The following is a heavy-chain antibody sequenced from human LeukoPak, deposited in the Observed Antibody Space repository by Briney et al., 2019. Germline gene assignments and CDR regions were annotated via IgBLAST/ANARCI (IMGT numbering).Heavy chain of an antibody. V-gene: IGHV4-34*01. J-gene: IGHJ4*02. Sequence: SETLSLTCAVYGGSFSGYYWSWIRQPPGKGLEWIGEINHSGSTNYNPSLKSRVTILVDTSKNQFSLKLSSVTAADTAVYYCARVSSSGWYSNWGQGTLVTVSS. CDR3: ARVSSSGWYSN. CDR2: INHSGST. D-gene: IGHD6-19*01. CDR1: GGSFSGYY.